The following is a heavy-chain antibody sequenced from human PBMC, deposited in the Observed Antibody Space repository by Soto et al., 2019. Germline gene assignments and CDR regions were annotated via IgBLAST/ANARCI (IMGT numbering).Heavy chain of an antibody. CDR3: ARDQGYCISTRCYGYYYYYGMDV. V-gene: IGHV1-69*12. CDR1: GGTFSSYA. J-gene: IGHJ6*02. D-gene: IGHD2-2*01. Sequence: QVQLVQSGAEVKKPGSSVKVSCKASGGTFSSYAISWVRQAPGQGLEWMGGIIPIFGTANYAQKFQGRVTSTADESRSTSYMELSSLRSEDTAVYYWARDQGYCISTRCYGYYYYYGMDVWGQGTTVTVSS. CDR2: IIPIFGTA.